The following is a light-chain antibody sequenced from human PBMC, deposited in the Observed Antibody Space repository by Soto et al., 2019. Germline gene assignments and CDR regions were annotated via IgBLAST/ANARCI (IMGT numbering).Light chain of an antibody. CDR1: QSINNY. Sequence: DIPMTQSPSSLSASVGDRVTITCRSSQSINNYLNWYQQKPGKAPNLLIYGASILQGGVPSRFSDSGSGTDFTLTINGLQPEDFTTYYYQQSSSSPITLGQGTRLEI. J-gene: IGKJ5*01. CDR3: QQSSSSPIT. V-gene: IGKV1-39*01. CDR2: GAS.